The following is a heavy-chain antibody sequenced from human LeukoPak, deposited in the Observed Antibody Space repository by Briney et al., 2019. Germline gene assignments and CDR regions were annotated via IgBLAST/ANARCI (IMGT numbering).Heavy chain of an antibody. J-gene: IGHJ4*02. CDR2: IIPIFGTA. D-gene: IGHD3-22*01. CDR3: ARYGDSSGYFGSDY. V-gene: IGHV1-69*13. CDR1: GGTFSSYA. Sequence: ASVKVSCKASGGTFSSYAISWVRQAPGQGLEWMGGIIPIFGTANYAQEFQGRVTITADESTSTAYMELSSLRSEDTAVYYCARYGDSSGYFGSDYWGQGTLVTVSS.